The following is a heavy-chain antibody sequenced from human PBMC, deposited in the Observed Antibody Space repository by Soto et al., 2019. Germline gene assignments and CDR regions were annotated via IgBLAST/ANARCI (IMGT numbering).Heavy chain of an antibody. D-gene: IGHD5-12*01. V-gene: IGHV1-69*01. CDR3: ARQPGGYSGYDPLAFDI. CDR2: IIPIFGTA. Sequence: QVQLVQSGAEVKKPGSSVKVSCKASGGTFSSYAISWVRQAPGQGLEWMGGIIPIFGTANYAQKFQGRVTITADESTSTAYMELSSLGSEDTAVYYCARQPGGYSGYDPLAFDIWGQGTMVPVSS. J-gene: IGHJ3*02. CDR1: GGTFSSYA.